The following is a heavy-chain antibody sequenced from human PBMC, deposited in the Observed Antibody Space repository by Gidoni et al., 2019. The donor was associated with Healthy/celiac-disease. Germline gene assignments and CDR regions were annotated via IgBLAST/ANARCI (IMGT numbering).Heavy chain of an antibody. CDR2: ISGSGGST. D-gene: IGHD3-10*01. Sequence: EVQLLESGGGLVQPGGSLRLSCAASGFTFSSYAMTWVRQAPRKGLEWVSAISGSGGSTYYADSVKGRFTISRDNSKNTLYLQMNSLRAEDTAVYYCAKDFPDYYGSGSYYMGFLASNNWFDPWGQGTLVTVSS. CDR1: GFTFSSYA. J-gene: IGHJ5*02. CDR3: AKDFPDYYGSGSYYMGFLASNNWFDP. V-gene: IGHV3-23*01.